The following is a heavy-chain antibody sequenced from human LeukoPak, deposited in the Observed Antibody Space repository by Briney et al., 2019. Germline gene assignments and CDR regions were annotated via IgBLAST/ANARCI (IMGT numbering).Heavy chain of an antibody. J-gene: IGHJ4*02. CDR2: IIPILGIA. D-gene: IGHD6-6*01. V-gene: IGHV1-69*04. Sequence: GASVRVSCKASGGTFSSYAISWVRQAPGQGLEWMGRIIPILGIANYAQKFQGRVTITADKSTSTAYMELSSLRSEDTAVYCCARDLEGIAARIYWGQGTLVTVSS. CDR3: ARDLEGIAARIY. CDR1: GGTFSSYA.